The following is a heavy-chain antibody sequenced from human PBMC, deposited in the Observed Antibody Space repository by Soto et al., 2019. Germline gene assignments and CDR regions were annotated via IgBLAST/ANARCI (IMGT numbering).Heavy chain of an antibody. CDR2: ISGSGGST. CDR1: GFTFSSYA. CDR3: AKGFPYYYDSSGYSAPGAFDI. V-gene: IGHV3-23*01. Sequence: GTLRLSCAASGFTFSSYAMIWVRQAPGKGLEWVSAISGSGGSTYYADSVKGRFTISRDNSKNTLYLQMKSLRAEDTAVYYCAKGFPYYYDSSGYSAPGAFDIWGQGTMVTVSS. D-gene: IGHD3-22*01. J-gene: IGHJ3*02.